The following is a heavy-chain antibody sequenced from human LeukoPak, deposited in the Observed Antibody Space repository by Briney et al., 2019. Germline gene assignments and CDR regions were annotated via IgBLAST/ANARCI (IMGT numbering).Heavy chain of an antibody. Sequence: ASVKVSCKASGGTFSSYAISLVRQAHGPGLEWMGGISPIFGTANYAQKFQGRVTITTDESTSTAYMELSSLRSEDTAVYYCARGPLIPGIAAAGYDYWGQGTLVTVSS. CDR1: GGTFSSYA. V-gene: IGHV1-69*05. CDR2: ISPIFGTA. CDR3: ARGPLIPGIAAAGYDY. D-gene: IGHD6-13*01. J-gene: IGHJ4*02.